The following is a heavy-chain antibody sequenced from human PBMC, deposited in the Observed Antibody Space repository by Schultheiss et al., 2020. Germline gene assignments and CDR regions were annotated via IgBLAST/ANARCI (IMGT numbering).Heavy chain of an antibody. D-gene: IGHD3-16*01. V-gene: IGHV3-30*03. CDR1: GFTFSSYG. J-gene: IGHJ6*02. CDR3: ARVLGPVVWVLGGRSCPDPPGCLDV. CDR2: ISYDGSNK. Sequence: GGSLRLSCAASGFTFSSYGMHWVRQAPGKGLEWVAVISYDGSNKYYADSVKGRFTISRDNSKNTLYLQMNSLRAEDTAVYYCARVLGPVVWVLGGRSCPDPPGCLDVWGQGTMVTVSS.